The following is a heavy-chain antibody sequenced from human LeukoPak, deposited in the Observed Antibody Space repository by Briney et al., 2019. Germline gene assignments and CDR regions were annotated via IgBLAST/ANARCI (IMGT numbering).Heavy chain of an antibody. CDR3: ARGHGSGSYRIFYYYYYMDV. CDR1: GFTFSSYAM. D-gene: IGHD3-10*01. V-gene: IGHV4-4*02. CDR2: IFHSGST. Sequence: GSLRLSCAASGFTFSSYAMSRVRQPPGKGLEWIGEIFHSGSTHYNPFLKNRITISVKKSKKQFSLKLSSVTAADTAVYYCARGHGSGSYRIFYYYYYMDVWGKGTTVTVSS. J-gene: IGHJ6*03.